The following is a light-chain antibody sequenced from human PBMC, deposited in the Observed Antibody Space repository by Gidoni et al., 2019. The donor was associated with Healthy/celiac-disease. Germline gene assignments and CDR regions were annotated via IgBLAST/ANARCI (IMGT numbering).Light chain of an antibody. CDR1: SSNIGGGYE. CDR3: QSYDSSLSGFWV. V-gene: IGLV1-40*01. Sequence: QSVLTQPPSVSGAPGQRVTISCTGSSSNIGGGYEVHWYQQLPGTAPKLLIYGNSNRPSGVPDRFSGSKSGTSASLAITGLQAEDEADYYCQSYDSSLSGFWVFGGGTKLTVL. CDR2: GNS. J-gene: IGLJ3*02.